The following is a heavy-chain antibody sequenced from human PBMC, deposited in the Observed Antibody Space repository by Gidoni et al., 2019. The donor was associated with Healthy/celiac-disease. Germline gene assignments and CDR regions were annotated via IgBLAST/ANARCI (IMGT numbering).Heavy chain of an antibody. J-gene: IGHJ5*02. D-gene: IGHD3-3*01. CDR2: ISSSSSTI. V-gene: IGHV3-48*01. CDR1: GFTFSSSS. Sequence: EVQLVESGGGLVQPGGSLRLSCAASGFTFSSSSMNWVRQAPGKGLEWVSYISSSSSTIYYADSVKGRFTISRDNAKNSLYLQMNSLRAEDTAVYYCARDRVTIFGVVRSNWFDPWGQGTLVTVSS. CDR3: ARDRVTIFGVVRSNWFDP.